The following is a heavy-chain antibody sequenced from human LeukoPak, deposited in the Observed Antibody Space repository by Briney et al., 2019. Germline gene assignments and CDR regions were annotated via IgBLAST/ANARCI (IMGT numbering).Heavy chain of an antibody. V-gene: IGHV4-39*07. D-gene: IGHD3-9*01. Sequence: SETLSLTCTVSGGSISSSSYYWGWIRQPPGKGLEWIGSIYYSGSTYYNPSLKSRVTISVDTSKNQFSLKLSSVTAADTAVYYCARDRHDILTGRKMVFDIWGQGTMVTVSS. J-gene: IGHJ3*02. CDR1: GGSISSSSYY. CDR2: IYYSGST. CDR3: ARDRHDILTGRKMVFDI.